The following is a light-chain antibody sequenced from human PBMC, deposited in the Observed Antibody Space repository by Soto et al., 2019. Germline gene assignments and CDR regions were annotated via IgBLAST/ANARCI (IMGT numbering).Light chain of an antibody. J-gene: IGKJ1*01. CDR3: MQALQTPAT. V-gene: IGKV2-28*01. CDR2: LGS. Sequence: DIVMTQSPLSLPVTPGEPASISCRSSQSLLLSNGYNYLDWYLQKPGQSPQLLIYLGSNRASGVPDRFSGSGSGTDFTLKISRVEAEDVGVYYCMQALQTPATFGQGTKVEI. CDR1: QSLLLSNGYNY.